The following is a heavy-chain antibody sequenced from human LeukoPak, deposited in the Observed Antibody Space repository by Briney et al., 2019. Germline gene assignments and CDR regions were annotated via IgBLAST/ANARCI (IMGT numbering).Heavy chain of an antibody. V-gene: IGHV3-9*01. D-gene: IGHD3-22*01. CDR3: AKGQSYYYDSSGYYRAYYFDY. CDR2: ISWNSGSI. Sequence: GRSLRLSCAAPGFTFDDYAMHWVRHAPGKGLEWVSGISWNSGSIDYADSVKGRFTISRDNAKNSLYLQMNSLGAEDTALYYCAKGQSYYYDSSGYYRAYYFDYWGQGTLVTVSS. J-gene: IGHJ4*02. CDR1: GFTFDDYA.